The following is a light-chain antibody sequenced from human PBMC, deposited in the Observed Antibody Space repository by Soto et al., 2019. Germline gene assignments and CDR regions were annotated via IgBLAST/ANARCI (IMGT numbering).Light chain of an antibody. Sequence: EIVLTQYPATLSLAPGERATLSCRASQSISSYLAWYQQKPGQAPRLLIYDASNRATGIPARFSGSGSGTDFTLTISSLEPEDFAIYYCQQRDNWPPWTFGQGTRWIS. CDR3: QQRDNWPPWT. V-gene: IGKV3-11*01. CDR1: QSISSY. CDR2: DAS. J-gene: IGKJ1*01.